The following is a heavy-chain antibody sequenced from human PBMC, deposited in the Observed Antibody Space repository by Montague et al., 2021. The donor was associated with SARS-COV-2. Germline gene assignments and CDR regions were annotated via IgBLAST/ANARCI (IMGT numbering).Heavy chain of an antibody. J-gene: IGHJ5*01. CDR1: GDSVSRGSSY. V-gene: IGHV4-61*01. CDR3: ARHARGEGYTSWFDS. CDR2: IYYTGSR. Sequence: SETLSLTCTVSGDSVSRGSSYWSWIRQPPGKGLEWIGYIYYTGSRKYNSSLKSRLTISVDTSKNQCSLKLSSVTAADTAVYYCARHARGEGYTSWFDSWVQGTLVTVSS. D-gene: IGHD5-24*01.